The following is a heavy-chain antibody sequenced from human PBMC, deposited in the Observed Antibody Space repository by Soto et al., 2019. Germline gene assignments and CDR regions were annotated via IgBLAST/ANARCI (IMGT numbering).Heavy chain of an antibody. D-gene: IGHD3-22*01. J-gene: IGHJ4*02. CDR3: ARGADYFDRSGNYFPFYFDY. Sequence: EVQLVESGGGLIRLGGSLTLSCVASGFTVSNNYMSWVRQAPGQGLEWVSVIYSGGSVYYADSVRGRFSISRDRSKDTVYLQMNRLSAEDTAVYYCARGADYFDRSGNYFPFYFDYWGQGVLVTVSS. V-gene: IGHV3-53*01. CDR1: GFTVSNNY. CDR2: IYSGGSV.